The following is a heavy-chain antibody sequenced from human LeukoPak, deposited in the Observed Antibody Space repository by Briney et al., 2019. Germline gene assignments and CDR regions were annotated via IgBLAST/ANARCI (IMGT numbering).Heavy chain of an antibody. CDR3: ARTQGWGTVRTGYYYGMDV. D-gene: IGHD4-11*01. CDR1: GGSFSGYY. Sequence: SETLSLTCAVYGGSFSGYYWSWIRQPPGKGLECVAETNHSGSTNYNPSLKSRVTISVDTSKNQFSLNLRFVTAADTAVYFCARTQGWGTVRTGYYYGMDVWGQGTTVTVSS. CDR2: TNHSGST. J-gene: IGHJ6*02. V-gene: IGHV4-34*01.